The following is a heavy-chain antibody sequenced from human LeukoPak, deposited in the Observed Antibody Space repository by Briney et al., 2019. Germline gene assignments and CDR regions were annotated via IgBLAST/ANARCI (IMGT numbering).Heavy chain of an antibody. V-gene: IGHV3-48*04. D-gene: IGHD3-10*01. CDR1: GFTFSSYS. J-gene: IGHJ4*02. Sequence: HPGGSLRLSCAASGFTFSSYSMNWVRQAPGKGLEWLSYISSTSSAIYYADSVKGRFTISRDNAKNSLYLQMNSLRAEDTAVYYCARRITMVRGNDYWGQGTLVTVSP. CDR3: ARRITMVRGNDY. CDR2: ISSTSSAI.